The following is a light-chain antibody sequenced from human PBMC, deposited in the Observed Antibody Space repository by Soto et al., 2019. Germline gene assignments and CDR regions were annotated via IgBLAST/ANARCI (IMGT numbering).Light chain of an antibody. CDR3: CSYAGSSTPSFV. V-gene: IGLV2-23*02. CDR1: SSDIGSYNF. Sequence: QSALTQPASVSGSPGQAITISCTGTSSDIGSYNFVSWYQHHPGKAPKLMIFEVSKRPSGVSYRFSGSKSGNAASLTISGLQAEDEADYFCCSYAGSSTPSFVFGTGTKVTVL. CDR2: EVS. J-gene: IGLJ1*01.